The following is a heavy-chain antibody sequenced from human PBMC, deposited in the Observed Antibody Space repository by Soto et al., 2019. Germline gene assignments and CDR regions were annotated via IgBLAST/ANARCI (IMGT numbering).Heavy chain of an antibody. V-gene: IGHV1-69*06. CDR2: IIPVFGSA. CDR3: ARASEDSSSSGVFHP. CDR1: GGTFSRYS. J-gene: IGHJ5*02. D-gene: IGHD3-22*01. Sequence: QVQLEQSGAEVKKPGSSVKVSCKASGGTFSRYSISWVRQAPGQGLEWMGVIIPVFGSANYAQKFQGRVTITANKSTTTGYMETSSLRAEDTAVYYCARASEDSSSSGVFHPWGPGTLVTVSP.